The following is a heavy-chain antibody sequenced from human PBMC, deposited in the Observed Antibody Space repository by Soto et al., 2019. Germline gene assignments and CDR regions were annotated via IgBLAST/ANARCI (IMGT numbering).Heavy chain of an antibody. V-gene: IGHV3-15*07. Sequence: GGSLRLSCAASGFPFTNAWINWVRQVPGKGLEWVGRVKSKTDGGSSDYAAPVKGRFAVSRDDSKNIVYLQMNSLKIEDTGVYYCTTDSRTTLPEIRFDYWGHGTQVTVSS. CDR1: GFPFTNAW. J-gene: IGHJ4*01. D-gene: IGHD1-26*01. CDR2: VKSKTDGGSS. CDR3: TTDSRTTLPEIRFDY.